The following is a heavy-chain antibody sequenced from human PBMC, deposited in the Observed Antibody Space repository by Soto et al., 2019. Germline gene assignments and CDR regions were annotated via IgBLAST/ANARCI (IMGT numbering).Heavy chain of an antibody. Sequence: GGSLRLSCKGSGYSFTSYWIGWVRQMPGKGLEWMGIIYPGDSDTRYSPSFQGQVTISADKSISTAYLQWSSLKASDTAMYYCARGDIVVVPALLDAFDIWGQGTMVTVSS. CDR2: IYPGDSDT. CDR1: GYSFTSYW. J-gene: IGHJ3*02. CDR3: ARGDIVVVPALLDAFDI. V-gene: IGHV5-51*01. D-gene: IGHD2-2*01.